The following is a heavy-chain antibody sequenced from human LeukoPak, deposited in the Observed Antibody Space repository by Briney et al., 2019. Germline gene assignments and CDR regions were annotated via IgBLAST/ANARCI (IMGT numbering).Heavy chain of an antibody. V-gene: IGHV4-59*01. D-gene: IGHD4-17*01. J-gene: IGHJ3*02. CDR3: ARRHGDYVDAFDI. CDR1: AVSISGYY. Sequence: SETLSLTCTVSAVSISGYYWSWIRQPPGKGLEWIGSISVSGTTNYNPSLRSRVTISVDTSKNQFSLKMNSVTAADTAVYFCARRHGDYVDAFDIWGQGTMVTVSS. CDR2: ISVSGTT.